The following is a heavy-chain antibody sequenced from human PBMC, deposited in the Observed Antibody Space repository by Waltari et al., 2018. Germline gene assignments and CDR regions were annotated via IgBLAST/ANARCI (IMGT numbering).Heavy chain of an antibody. D-gene: IGHD1-7*01. CDR3: ARVLTTGTVAFDI. CDR2: IYYSGVT. V-gene: IGHV4-38-2*01. J-gene: IGHJ3*02. CDR1: GDSLSSNLF. Sequence: QVQLRESGPGLVKPSETLSPTCVISGDSLSSNLFWGWIRQSPAKGLEWIGNIYYSGVTYYSPFLKSRVFISIDTPRRQFSLKLTSVTAADTAVYYCARVLTTGTVAFDIWGQGTLVTVSS.